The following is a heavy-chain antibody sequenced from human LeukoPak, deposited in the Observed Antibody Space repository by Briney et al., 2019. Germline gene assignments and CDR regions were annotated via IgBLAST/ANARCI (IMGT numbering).Heavy chain of an antibody. CDR3: ARGGNMITFGGVRRAFDI. CDR1: GFTFSSYW. Sequence: GGSLRLSCAASGFTFSSYWMSWVRQAPGKGLEWVANIKQDGSEKYYVDSVKGRFTISRDNAKNSLYLQMNSLRAEDTAVYYCARGGNMITFGGVRRAFDIWGQGTMVTVSS. J-gene: IGHJ3*02. D-gene: IGHD3-16*01. V-gene: IGHV3-7*01. CDR2: IKQDGSEK.